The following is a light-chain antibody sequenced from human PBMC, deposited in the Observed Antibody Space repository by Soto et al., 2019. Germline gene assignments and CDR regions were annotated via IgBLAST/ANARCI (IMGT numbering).Light chain of an antibody. CDR2: GAS. J-gene: IGKJ1*01. Sequence: EIVMTQSPDTLSVSPGERATLTCRAGQGVTTNFAWYQQKPGQAPRLLIYGASNRATGIPDRFSGSGSGTYFTLTISRLEPEDFAVYYCQQYGSSGTFGQGTKVDI. V-gene: IGKV3-20*01. CDR3: QQYGSSGT. CDR1: QGVTTN.